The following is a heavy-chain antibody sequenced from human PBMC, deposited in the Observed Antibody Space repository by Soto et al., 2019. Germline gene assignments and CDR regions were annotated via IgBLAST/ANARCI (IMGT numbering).Heavy chain of an antibody. D-gene: IGHD1-1*01. J-gene: IGHJ6*04. V-gene: IGHV3-30*03. Sequence: QVQLVESGGGVVQPGRSLRLSCAASGFIFSSYGMHWVRQAPGKGLEWVAVISYDENNKHYADSVKGRFTISRDNSKNTRYQQMNSLRVEDTAVYYCARSTTWAPHYYYYALDIWGKGTTVTVSS. CDR2: ISYDENNK. CDR1: GFIFSSYG. CDR3: ARSTTWAPHYYYYALDI.